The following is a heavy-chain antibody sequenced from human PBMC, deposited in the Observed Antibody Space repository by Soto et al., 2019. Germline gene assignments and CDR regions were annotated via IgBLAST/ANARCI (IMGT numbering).Heavy chain of an antibody. CDR2: IIPIFDSP. D-gene: IGHD2-15*01. J-gene: IGHJ5*02. CDR3: ARGAECRGYCLKKFPCLDP. CDR1: GGSFSTYA. V-gene: IGHV1-69*06. Sequence: ASVKVSCKASGGSFSTYAFSWVRQAPGHGLEWMGGIIPIFDSPYYAQNFQGRVTIAADRSTSTVYMELSSLTPEDTAVYYCARGAECRGYCLKKFPCLDPWGQGTLVTVSS.